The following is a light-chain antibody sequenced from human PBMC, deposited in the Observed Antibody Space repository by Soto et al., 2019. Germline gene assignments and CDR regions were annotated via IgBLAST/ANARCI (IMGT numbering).Light chain of an antibody. CDR3: QHADSFPLIT. Sequence: DLQMTQSPATLSASVGDRVTITCRASQSLSTWLAWYQQKPGKAPKLLIYKASSLESGVPSRFSGSGSGTEFTLTISSLQPEDFATYYCQHADSFPLITFGQGTRLEIK. CDR1: QSLSTW. V-gene: IGKV1-5*03. J-gene: IGKJ5*01. CDR2: KAS.